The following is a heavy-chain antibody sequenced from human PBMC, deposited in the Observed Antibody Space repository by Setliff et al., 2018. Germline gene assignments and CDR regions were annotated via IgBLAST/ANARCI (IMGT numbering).Heavy chain of an antibody. CDR2: SSSTGRYT. CDR1: GFTFSAYS. V-gene: IGHV3-21*04. J-gene: IGHJ4*02. D-gene: IGHD5-18*01. CDR3: ARGSYGLTEHY. Sequence: GESLKISCAASGFTFSAYSMNWVRQAPGKGLEWVSSSSSTGRYTFYADSVKGRFTVSKDNAKNSLYLEMNSLRAEDTAVYYCARGSYGLTEHYWGQGTLVTVSS.